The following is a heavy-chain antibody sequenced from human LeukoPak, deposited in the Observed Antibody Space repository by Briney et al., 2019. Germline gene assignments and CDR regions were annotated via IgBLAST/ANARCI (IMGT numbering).Heavy chain of an antibody. Sequence: ASVKVSCKASGYTFTSYYMHWVRQAHGQGLEWMGIINPSGGSTSYAQKFQGRVTMTRDMSTSTVYMELSSLRSEDTAVYYCARVDWNDAATFDYWGQGTLVTVSS. CDR1: GYTFTSYY. V-gene: IGHV1-46*01. CDR3: ARVDWNDAATFDY. D-gene: IGHD1-1*01. CDR2: INPSGGST. J-gene: IGHJ4*02.